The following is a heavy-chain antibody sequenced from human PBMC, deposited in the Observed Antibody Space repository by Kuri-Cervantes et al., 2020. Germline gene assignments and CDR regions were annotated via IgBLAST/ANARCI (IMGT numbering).Heavy chain of an antibody. Sequence: SVKVSCKASGGTFSSYAISWVRQAPGQGLEWMGGIIPIFGTANYAQKFQGRVTITADESTSTAYMELGSLRSEDTAVYYCVAGVVGEINWFDPWGQGTLVTVSS. CDR1: GGTFSSYA. V-gene: IGHV1-69*13. J-gene: IGHJ5*02. CDR2: IIPIFGTA. CDR3: VAGVVGEINWFDP. D-gene: IGHD1-26*01.